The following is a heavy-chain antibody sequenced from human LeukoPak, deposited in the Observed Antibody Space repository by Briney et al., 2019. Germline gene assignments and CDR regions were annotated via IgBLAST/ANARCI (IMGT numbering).Heavy chain of an antibody. J-gene: IGHJ4*02. V-gene: IGHV3-48*04. CDR2: SSTI. D-gene: IGHD4-23*01. CDR3: SGSFLGPDLTVVTPGDY. Sequence: SSTIYYADCVKGRFTISRDNAKNSLYLQMNSLRAEDTAVYYSSGSFLGPDLTVVTPGDYWGQGTLVTVSS.